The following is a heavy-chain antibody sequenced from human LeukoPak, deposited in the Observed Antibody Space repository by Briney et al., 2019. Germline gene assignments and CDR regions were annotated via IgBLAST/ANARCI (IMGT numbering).Heavy chain of an antibody. V-gene: IGHV1-46*01. J-gene: IGHJ5*02. Sequence: GASVKVSCKASGYTFTTYYIHRVRQAPGQGREWLGIINPNSGGTLYAQKFQGRVTMTRDTSTSTVYMELSSLRPEDTAVYYCAREWPNTFRFDPWGQGTLVTVSS. CDR2: INPNSGGT. CDR3: AREWPNTFRFDP. CDR1: GYTFTTYY. D-gene: IGHD1/OR15-1a*01.